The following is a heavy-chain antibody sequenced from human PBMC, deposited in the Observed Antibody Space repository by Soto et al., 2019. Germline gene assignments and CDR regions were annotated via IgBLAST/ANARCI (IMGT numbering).Heavy chain of an antibody. Sequence: SETLSLTCTVSGGSISSYYWSWIRQPPGKGLEWIGYIYYSGSANYNPSLKSRVTISVDTSKNQFSLKLSSVTAADTAVYYCARDRYFYDSRGYYRTLDSWGQGTLVTVSS. J-gene: IGHJ5*01. CDR1: GGSISSYY. CDR2: IYYSGSA. V-gene: IGHV4-59*01. CDR3: ARDRYFYDSRGYYRTLDS. D-gene: IGHD3-22*01.